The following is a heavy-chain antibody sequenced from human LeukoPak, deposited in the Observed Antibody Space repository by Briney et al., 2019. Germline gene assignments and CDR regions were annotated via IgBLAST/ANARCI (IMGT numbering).Heavy chain of an antibody. V-gene: IGHV3-23*01. CDR3: AKVSPFSRGAFDI. CDR1: GLTFSHFA. J-gene: IGHJ3*02. Sequence: GGPLRLSCAVTGLTFSHFAMICLPQAPGKGLEWVSSSGGSGGGTYYADSVKGRFAISRDNFKNTVYLQMNSLRAEDTAVYYCAKVSPFSRGAFDIWGQGRMVTVSS. CDR2: SGGSGGGT. D-gene: IGHD3-3*02.